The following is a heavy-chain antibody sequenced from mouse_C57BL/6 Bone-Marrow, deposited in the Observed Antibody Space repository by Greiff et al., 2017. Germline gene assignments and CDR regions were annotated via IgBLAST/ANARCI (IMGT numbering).Heavy chain of an antibody. J-gene: IGHJ3*01. CDR1: GYSITSGYD. CDR2: ISYSGST. D-gene: IGHD1-1*01. CDR3: ARGGYGTPFAY. Sequence: DVQLQESGPGMVKPSQSLSLTCTVTGYSITSGYDWHWIRHFPGNKLEWMGYISYSGSTNYNPSLKSRISITHDTSKNHFFLKLNSVTTEDTATYYCARGGYGTPFAYWGQGTLVTVSA. V-gene: IGHV3-1*01.